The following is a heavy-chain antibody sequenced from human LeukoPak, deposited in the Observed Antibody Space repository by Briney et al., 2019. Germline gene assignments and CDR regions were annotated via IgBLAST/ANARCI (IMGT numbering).Heavy chain of an antibody. J-gene: IGHJ6*02. CDR2: IGAYNGNT. D-gene: IGHD4-17*01. CDR3: ARQWTVTKDRYGMGV. V-gene: IGHV1-18*01. Sequence: GASVKVSCKASGYRFSTYGMSWVRQAPGQGLEWMGWIGAYNGNTNYAQNLQGRLTMTTDTSTSTAYMELRSLRSDDSAIYYCARQWTVTKDRYGMGVWGQGTTVTVSS. CDR1: GYRFSTYG.